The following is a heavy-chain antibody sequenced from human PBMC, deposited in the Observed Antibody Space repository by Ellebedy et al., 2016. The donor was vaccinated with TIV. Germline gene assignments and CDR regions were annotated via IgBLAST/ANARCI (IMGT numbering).Heavy chain of an antibody. CDR1: GFTFSSYA. J-gene: IGHJ4*02. CDR2: ISGSGGST. CDR3: TKDDAVAGGYLDY. Sequence: GESLKISXAASGFTFSSYAMSWVRQAPGKGLEWVSAISGSGGSTYYADSVKGRFTISRDNSKNALYLQMTSLRAEDTAVYYCTKDDAVAGGYLDYWGQGTLVTVSS. D-gene: IGHD2-21*01. V-gene: IGHV3-23*01.